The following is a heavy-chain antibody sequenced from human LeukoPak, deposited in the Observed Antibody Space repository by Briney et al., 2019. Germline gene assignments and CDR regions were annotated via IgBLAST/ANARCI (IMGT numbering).Heavy chain of an antibody. CDR2: IYPASGGT. CDR3: ARVGGQYWFDP. V-gene: IGHV1-2*02. Sequence: GASVKVSCEASGYTFTAYYLYWVRQAPGQGLEWIGWIYPASGGTNYAQKFQGRVTMTRDTSITTAYMELSRLRSDDTDVYYCARVGGQYWFDPWGQGTLVTVSS. CDR1: GYTFTAYY. J-gene: IGHJ5*02. D-gene: IGHD3-16*01.